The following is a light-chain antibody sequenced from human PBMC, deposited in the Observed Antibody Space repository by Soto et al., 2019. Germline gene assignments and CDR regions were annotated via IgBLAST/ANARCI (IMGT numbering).Light chain of an antibody. CDR3: QHYNSYSEA. Sequence: DIQMTQSPSTLSASVGHRVTITCRASQTISSWLALYQQKPGKAPKLLIYKASTLKSGVPSRFSGSGSGTEFTLTISSLQPDDFATYYCQHYNSYSEAFGQGTKVDIK. J-gene: IGKJ1*01. CDR2: KAS. V-gene: IGKV1-5*03. CDR1: QTISSW.